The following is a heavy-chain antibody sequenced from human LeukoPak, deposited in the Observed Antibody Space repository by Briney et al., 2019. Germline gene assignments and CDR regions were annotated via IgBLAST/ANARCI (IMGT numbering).Heavy chain of an antibody. V-gene: IGHV4-59*12. D-gene: IGHD1-26*01. J-gene: IGHJ4*02. CDR2: IYYSGST. Sequence: SETLSLTCTVSGGSISSYYWSWIRQPPGKGLEWIGYIYYSGSTSYNPSLKSRVTMSVDTSKNQFSLRLSSVTAADTAVYYCARGGSHFDYWGQGTLVTVTS. CDR1: GGSISSYY. CDR3: ARGGSHFDY.